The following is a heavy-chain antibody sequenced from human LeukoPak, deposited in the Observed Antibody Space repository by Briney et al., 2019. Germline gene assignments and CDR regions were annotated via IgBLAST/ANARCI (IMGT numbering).Heavy chain of an antibody. V-gene: IGHV4-39*01. J-gene: IGHJ6*03. Sequence: SETLSPTCTVSGGSISSTSYYWGWIRQPPGKGLEWIGSIKYIGTTYYNPPLKIRVTISVDTSKNQFSLKLSSVTAADTAVYYCAKQLVLDYYYYYMDVWGKGTTVTVS. CDR1: GGSISSTSYY. D-gene: IGHD6-13*01. CDR2: IKYIGTT. CDR3: AKQLVLDYYYYYMDV.